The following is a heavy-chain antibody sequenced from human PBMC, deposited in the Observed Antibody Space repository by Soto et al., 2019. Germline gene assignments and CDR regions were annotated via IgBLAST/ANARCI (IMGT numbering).Heavy chain of an antibody. J-gene: IGHJ6*02. Sequence: GGSLRLSCAASGFTFSSYGMHWVRQAPGKGLEWVAVISYDGSNRYYADSVKGRFTISRDNSKNTLYLQMNSLRAEDTAVYYCARVSFWSGEYYYGMDAWGQGTTVTVSS. V-gene: IGHV3-33*01. CDR1: GFTFSSYG. D-gene: IGHD3-3*01. CDR2: ISYDGSNR. CDR3: ARVSFWSGEYYYGMDA.